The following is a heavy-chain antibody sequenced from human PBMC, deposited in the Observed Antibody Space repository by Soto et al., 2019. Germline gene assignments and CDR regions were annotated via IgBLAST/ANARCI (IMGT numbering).Heavy chain of an antibody. V-gene: IGHV3-48*04. CDR3: ARVVDYYDPYYYYGMDV. CDR2: ITRSSSNR. CDR1: GFTFSDYS. J-gene: IGHJ6*02. D-gene: IGHD3-22*01. Sequence: GGSLRLSCVASGFTFSDYSMNWVRQAPGKGLEWISYITRSSSNRYYADSVKGRFTISRDNAKNSLYLQMNSLRAENTAVYYCARVVDYYDPYYYYGMDVWGQGTTVTVSS.